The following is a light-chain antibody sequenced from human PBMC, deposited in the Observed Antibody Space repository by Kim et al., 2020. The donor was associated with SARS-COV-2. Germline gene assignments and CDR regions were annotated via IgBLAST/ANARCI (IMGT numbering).Light chain of an antibody. J-gene: IGKJ2*01. V-gene: IGKV1-27*01. Sequence: SASVGDSVTIHCRASQAMSTHLAWYQQKVGKVPQLLIYGASTLQPGVPSLFSSSGSGTEFTLTINNLQPEDIATYYCQKSYSAPFTFGQGTKLEI. CDR3: QKSYSAPFT. CDR1: QAMSTH. CDR2: GAS.